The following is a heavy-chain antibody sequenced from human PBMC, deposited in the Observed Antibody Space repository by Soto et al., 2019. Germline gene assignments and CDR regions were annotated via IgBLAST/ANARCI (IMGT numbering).Heavy chain of an antibody. D-gene: IGHD4-17*01. V-gene: IGHV4-4*02. CDR1: GGSISSSNW. J-gene: IGHJ4*02. Sequence: QVQLQESGPGLVKPSGTLSLTCAVSGGSISSSNWWSWVRQPPGKGLEWIGEIYHSGSTNYNPSLNGRVTISADKAKSLFFQKLSSVTAADTAVYYCARGGSGVYIYKPYCFDYWGQGTIVTASS. CDR3: ARGGSGVYIYKPYCFDY. CDR2: IYHSGST.